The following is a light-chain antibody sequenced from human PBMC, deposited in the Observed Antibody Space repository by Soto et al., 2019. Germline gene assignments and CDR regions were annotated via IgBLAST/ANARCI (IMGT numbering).Light chain of an antibody. J-gene: IGKJ4*01. Sequence: EVVLAQSPGTLSLSPGERATLSCRASQTVGTTYLAWYQHKPVQAPRLLIYGASTRATGIPDRFSGGGSGTDFTLTITGLQSEDFAVYYCQQYNNWPRATFGGGTKVDI. CDR2: GAS. V-gene: IGKV3-20*01. CDR3: QQYNNWPRAT. CDR1: QTVGTTY.